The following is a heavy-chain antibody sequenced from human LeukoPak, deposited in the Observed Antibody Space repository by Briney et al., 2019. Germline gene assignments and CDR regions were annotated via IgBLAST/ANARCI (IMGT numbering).Heavy chain of an antibody. J-gene: IGHJ4*02. CDR2: IYPGDSET. Sequence: NLGESLKISCKASGYKFTNYWIVWVRQMPGKGLEWMTIIYPGDSETRYSPSFQGQVTISAAKSIDTIYLQWNTLKASDTAMYYCARVDWDYYGSGSFPSYFDYWGQGTLVTVSS. D-gene: IGHD3-10*01. CDR3: ARVDWDYYGSGSFPSYFDY. CDR1: GYKFTNYW. V-gene: IGHV5-51*01.